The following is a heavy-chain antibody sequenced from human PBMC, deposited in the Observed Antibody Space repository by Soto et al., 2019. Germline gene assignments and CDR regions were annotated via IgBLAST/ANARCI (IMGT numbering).Heavy chain of an antibody. V-gene: IGHV1-3*01. CDR1: GYTFASYA. CDR3: AREGYDILTGYSVGWFDP. D-gene: IGHD3-9*01. CDR2: INAGNGNT. J-gene: IGHJ5*02. Sequence: GASVKVSCKASGYTFASYAMHWVRQAPGQRLEWMGWINAGNGNTKYSQKFQGRVTITRDTSASTAYMELSSLRSEDTAVYYCAREGYDILTGYSVGWFDPWGQGTLVTV.